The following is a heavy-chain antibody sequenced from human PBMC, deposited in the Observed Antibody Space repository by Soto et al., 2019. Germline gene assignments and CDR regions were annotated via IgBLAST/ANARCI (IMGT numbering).Heavy chain of an antibody. V-gene: IGHV3-23*01. J-gene: IGHJ4*02. D-gene: IGHD4-17*01. Sequence: LRLSSAASGFTFSSYAMSWVRQAPGKGLEWVSAISGSGGSTYYADSVKGRFTISRDNSKNTLYLQMSRLRAEDTAVYYCAKTRDYRLVGYFDYWGQGTLVTVSS. CDR3: AKTRDYRLVGYFDY. CDR2: ISGSGGST. CDR1: GFTFSSYA.